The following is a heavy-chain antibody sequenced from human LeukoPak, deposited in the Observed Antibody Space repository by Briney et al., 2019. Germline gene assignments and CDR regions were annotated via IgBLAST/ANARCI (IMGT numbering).Heavy chain of an antibody. D-gene: IGHD3-3*01. J-gene: IGHJ5*02. CDR2: IIVGSGAT. V-gene: IGHV1-58*01. CDR3: ARDPLGGLGSGYWFDP. Sequence: SVKVSCKASGFTFSTSAVQWVRQARGQPLEWIGWIIVGSGATNSRGLQGRLTITRDMSTSTSYMELSSLRSEDTAVYYCARDPLGGLGSGYWFDPWGLGTLVTVSS. CDR1: GFTFSTSA.